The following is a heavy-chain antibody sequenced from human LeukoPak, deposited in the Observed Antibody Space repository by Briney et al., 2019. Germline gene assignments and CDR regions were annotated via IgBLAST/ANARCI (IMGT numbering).Heavy chain of an antibody. Sequence: PGGSLRLSCAASGFTFSSYAMSWVRQAPGKGLEWVSAISGSGGSTYYADSVKGRFTISRDNSKNTLYLQMNSPRAEDTAVYYCAKCSLGYCSGGSCYDYWGQGTLVTVSS. CDR3: AKCSLGYCSGGSCYDY. J-gene: IGHJ4*02. CDR2: ISGSGGST. D-gene: IGHD2-15*01. V-gene: IGHV3-23*01. CDR1: GFTFSSYA.